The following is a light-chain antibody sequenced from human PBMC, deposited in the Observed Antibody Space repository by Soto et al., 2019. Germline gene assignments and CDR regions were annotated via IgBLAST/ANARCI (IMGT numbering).Light chain of an antibody. CDR2: ANT. V-gene: IGLV1-40*01. J-gene: IGLJ1*01. Sequence: QSVLTQPPSVSGAPGQRVTISCTGSSSNIGPTYDVHWYQQLPGTAPKLLIYANTNRPSGVPDRFSGSKSGTSASLAITGLQAEDDADYFCQSYDSSLSGYVFGTGTQLTVL. CDR3: QSYDSSLSGYV. CDR1: SSNIGPTYD.